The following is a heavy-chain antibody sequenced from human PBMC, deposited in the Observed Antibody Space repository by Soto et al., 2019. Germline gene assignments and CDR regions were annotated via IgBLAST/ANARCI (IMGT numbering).Heavy chain of an antibody. CDR1: GFTFDDYA. CDR3: AKASRWTVTESNWFDP. CDR2: ISWNSGSI. D-gene: IGHD4-17*01. Sequence: EVQLVESGGGLVQPGRSLRLSCAASGFTFDDYAMHWVRQAPGKGLEWVSGISWNSGSIGYADSVKGRFTISRDNAKNSLYLQMNSLRAEDTALYYCAKASRWTVTESNWFDPCGQGTLVTVSS. J-gene: IGHJ5*02. V-gene: IGHV3-9*01.